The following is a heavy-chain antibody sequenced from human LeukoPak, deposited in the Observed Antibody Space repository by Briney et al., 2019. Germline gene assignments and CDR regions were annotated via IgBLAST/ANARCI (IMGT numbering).Heavy chain of an antibody. CDR3: ARDRGINWFDP. D-gene: IGHD3-16*01. CDR2: INTDGTNT. V-gene: IGHV3-74*01. J-gene: IGHJ5*02. Sequence: GASVKVSCKASGYTFTNYWMHWVRQAPGEGLVWVSLINTDGTNTIYADSVRGRFTVSRDNAKNTLYLQTDSLRAEDTAVYYCARDRGINWFDPWGQGTLVAVSS. CDR1: GYTFTNYW.